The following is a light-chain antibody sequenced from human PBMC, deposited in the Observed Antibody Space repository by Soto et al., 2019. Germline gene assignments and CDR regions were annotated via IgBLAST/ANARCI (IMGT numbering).Light chain of an antibody. CDR3: QQYETSHRT. J-gene: IGKJ2*01. Sequence: VIAQAPATRSVSPGDTATLSCMSSQNVHINLAWYQQKPGQAPTLLIYGVSARAPGVPARFSGTGSGTEFTLTIRKLQSEDFGVYYCQQYETSHRTFGQGTK. CDR1: QNVHIN. CDR2: GVS. V-gene: IGKV3-15*01.